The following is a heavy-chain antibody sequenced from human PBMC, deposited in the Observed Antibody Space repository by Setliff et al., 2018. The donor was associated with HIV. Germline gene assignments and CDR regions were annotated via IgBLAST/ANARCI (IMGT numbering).Heavy chain of an antibody. CDR2: IWYDGSNK. J-gene: IGHJ6*03. CDR3: AKVGYCSSTSCYGIFYYYYYMDV. CDR1: GFTFSSYG. Sequence: GGSLRLSCAASGFTFSSYGMHWVRQAPGKGLEWVVVIWYDGSNKYYADSVKGRFTISRDNSKNTLYLQMNSLRAEDTAVYYCAKVGYCSSTSCYGIFYYYYYMDVWGKGTTVTVSS. V-gene: IGHV3-30*02. D-gene: IGHD2-2*03.